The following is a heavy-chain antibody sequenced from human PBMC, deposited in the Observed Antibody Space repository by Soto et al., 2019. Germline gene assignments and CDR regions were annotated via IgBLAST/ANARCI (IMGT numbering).Heavy chain of an antibody. V-gene: IGHV3-7*01. CDR3: ASGNGFPDAIDT. CDR1: GFTFSSYY. Sequence: GGSLRLSCAASGFTFSSYYMTWVRQAPGKGLEWVANINQDGSKRYYVDSVKGRLTISRDDAKSSLYLQMNSLRAEDTAVYYCASGNGFPDAIDTWGQGPMVTVS. J-gene: IGHJ3*02. CDR2: INQDGSKR. D-gene: IGHD1-1*01.